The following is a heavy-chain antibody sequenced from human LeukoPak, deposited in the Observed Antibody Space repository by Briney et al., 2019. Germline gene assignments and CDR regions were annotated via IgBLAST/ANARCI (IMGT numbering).Heavy chain of an antibody. CDR2: INHSGST. V-gene: IGHV4-34*01. CDR3: ARGRSHANYYDSSGYYYRV. CDR1: GGSFSGYY. J-gene: IGHJ4*02. D-gene: IGHD3-22*01. Sequence: SETLSPTCAVYGGSFSGYYWSWIRQPPGKGLEWIGEINHSGSTNYNPSLKSRVTISVDTSKNQFSLKLSSVTAADTAVYYCARGRSHANYYDSSGYYYRVWGQGTLVTVSS.